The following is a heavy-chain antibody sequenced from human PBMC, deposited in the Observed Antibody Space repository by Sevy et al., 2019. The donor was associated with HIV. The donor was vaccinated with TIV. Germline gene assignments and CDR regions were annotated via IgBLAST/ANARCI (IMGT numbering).Heavy chain of an antibody. CDR3: ARDSARVIVPTAGYDS. CDR2: IWYAGRSK. Sequence: GGSLRLSCTASGFTFSSYGMHWVRQAPGKGLEWVAAIWYAGRSKQYADSVKGRFTISRDNSKSMLNLEMNSLRAEDTALYFCARDSARVIVPTAGYDSWGQGTVVTVSS. J-gene: IGHJ5*01. CDR1: GFTFSSYG. D-gene: IGHD1-1*01. V-gene: IGHV3-33*08.